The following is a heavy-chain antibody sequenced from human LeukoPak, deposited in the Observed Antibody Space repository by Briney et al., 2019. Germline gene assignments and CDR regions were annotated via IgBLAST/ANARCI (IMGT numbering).Heavy chain of an antibody. CDR2: IGTVGDT. CDR3: ARFGPDAFDI. CDR1: GFTFSDYD. D-gene: IGHD3-16*01. V-gene: IGHV3-13*01. J-gene: IGHJ3*02. Sequence: PGGSLRLSCAASGFTFSDYDMHWVRQATGRGLERVSTIGTVGDTYYRESVKGRFTISRENANNSLYLQMNSLRGGDTAVYYCARFGPDAFDIWGPGTMVTVSS.